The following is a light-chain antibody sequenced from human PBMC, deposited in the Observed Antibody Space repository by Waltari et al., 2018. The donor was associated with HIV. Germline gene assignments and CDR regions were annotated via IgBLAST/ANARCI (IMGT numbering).Light chain of an antibody. Sequence: SYELTQTPSVSVPPGQTAKIMCSGDALPTHYVYWYQQKAGQAPVMIIFQDTKRPSDIPARFSASSAGTTATLTISGVQAEDEADYFCQSAHNSDVIFGGGTKLTVL. CDR1: ALPTHY. J-gene: IGLJ2*01. CDR3: QSAHNSDVI. V-gene: IGLV3-25*03. CDR2: QDT.